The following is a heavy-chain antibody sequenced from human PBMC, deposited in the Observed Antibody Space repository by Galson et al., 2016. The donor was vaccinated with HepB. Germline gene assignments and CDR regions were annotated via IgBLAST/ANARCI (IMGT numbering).Heavy chain of an antibody. J-gene: IGHJ4*02. D-gene: IGHD2-15*01. CDR2: ISTYSGNT. Sequence: SVKVSCKASGFTFTTYGISWVRQAPGQGLEWMGWISTYSGNTDYAQKFQVRFTMTTDTSTTTAYMELRSLTSDDTAFYYLARDFCIGGTCYHALAYWGPGTLVTVSS. V-gene: IGHV1-18*01. CDR3: ARDFCIGGTCYHALAY. CDR1: GFTFTTYG.